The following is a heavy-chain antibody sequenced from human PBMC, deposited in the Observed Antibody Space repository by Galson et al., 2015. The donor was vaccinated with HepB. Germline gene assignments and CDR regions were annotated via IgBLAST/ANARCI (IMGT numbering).Heavy chain of an antibody. D-gene: IGHD6-19*01. Sequence: SLRLSCAASGFTFSSYSMNWVRQAPGKGLEWVSYISSSSSTIYYADSVKGRFTISRDNAKNSLYLQMNSLRAEDTAVYYCARDSDCSWDSSGCPLDYWGQGTLVTVSS. J-gene: IGHJ4*02. CDR1: GFTFSSYS. V-gene: IGHV3-48*01. CDR2: ISSSSSTI. CDR3: ARDSDCSWDSSGCPLDY.